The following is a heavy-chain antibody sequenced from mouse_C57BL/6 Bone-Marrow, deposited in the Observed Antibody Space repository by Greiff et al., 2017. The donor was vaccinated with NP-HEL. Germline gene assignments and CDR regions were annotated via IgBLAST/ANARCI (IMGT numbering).Heavy chain of an antibody. CDR3: TLRYYYGSSYKDY. Sequence: EVQLQQSGAELVRPGASVKLSCTASGFNIKDDYMHWVKQRPEQGLEWIGWIDPENGDTEYASKFQGKATITADTSSNTAYLQLSSLTSEDTAVYYCTLRYYYGSSYKDYWGQGTTLTVSS. CDR2: IDPENGDT. V-gene: IGHV14-4*01. J-gene: IGHJ2*01. D-gene: IGHD1-1*01. CDR1: GFNIKDDY.